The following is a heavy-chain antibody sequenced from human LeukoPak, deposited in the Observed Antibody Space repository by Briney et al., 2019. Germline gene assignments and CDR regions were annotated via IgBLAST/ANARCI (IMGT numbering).Heavy chain of an antibody. J-gene: IGHJ4*02. Sequence: GGSLRLSCAASGFTFSSYAMSWVRQAPGKGLEWVSAISGSGGSTYYADSVKGRFTISRDNSKSTLYLQMNSLRAEDTAVYYCAKEGAYYDSSGYYPGVSDYWGQGTLVTVSS. CDR2: ISGSGGST. CDR3: AKEGAYYDSSGYYPGVSDY. V-gene: IGHV3-23*01. CDR1: GFTFSSYA. D-gene: IGHD3-22*01.